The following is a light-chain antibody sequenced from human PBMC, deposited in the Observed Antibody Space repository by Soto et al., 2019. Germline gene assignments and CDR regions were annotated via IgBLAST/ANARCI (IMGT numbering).Light chain of an antibody. V-gene: IGKV1-39*01. Sequence: DIQMTQSPSSLSASVGDRVITTCPASQSLSSYLNWYQQKPGKAHRLLIYSASSMQSGVTSGFSASGTGTGFTLTIRSLHPEDFATYYCQQYYSTPLTFGGWTKVDIK. CDR1: QSLSSY. CDR3: QQYYSTPLT. J-gene: IGKJ4*01. CDR2: SAS.